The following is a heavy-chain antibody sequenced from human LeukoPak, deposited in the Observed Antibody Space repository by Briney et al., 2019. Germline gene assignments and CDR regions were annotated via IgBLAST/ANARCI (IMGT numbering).Heavy chain of an antibody. Sequence: SETLSLTCTVSGYSISSGYYWGWIRQPPGKGLEWIGSIYHSGSTYYNPSHKSRVTISVDTSKNQFSLKLSSVTAADTAVYYCARGYYDYVWGSYRHAPYYFDYWGQGTLVTVSS. D-gene: IGHD3-16*02. V-gene: IGHV4-38-2*02. CDR3: ARGYYDYVWGSYRHAPYYFDY. J-gene: IGHJ4*02. CDR1: GYSISSGYY. CDR2: IYHSGST.